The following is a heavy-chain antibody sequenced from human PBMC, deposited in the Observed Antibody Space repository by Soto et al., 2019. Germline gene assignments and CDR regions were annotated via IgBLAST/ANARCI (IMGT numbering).Heavy chain of an antibody. CDR2: IVVGSGNT. Sequence: SVKVSFKASGFTFTSSAVQWVRQARGQRLEWIGWIVVGSGNTNYAQKFQERVTITRDMSTSTAYMELSSLRSEDTAVYYCAAGADTVTAGYYGMDVWGQGTTVTVSS. D-gene: IGHD4-17*01. CDR3: AAGADTVTAGYYGMDV. CDR1: GFTFTSSA. J-gene: IGHJ6*02. V-gene: IGHV1-58*01.